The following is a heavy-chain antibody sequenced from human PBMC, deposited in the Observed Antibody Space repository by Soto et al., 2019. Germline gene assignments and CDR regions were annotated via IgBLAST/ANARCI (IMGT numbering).Heavy chain of an antibody. V-gene: IGHV3-23*01. Sequence: EVQLLESGGGLVQPGGSLRLSCAASGFTFSSYAMSWVRQAPGKGLEWVSAISGSGGSTYYAASVKGRFTISRDNSKNTLYLQMNSLRAEDTAVYYCAKTGYSSGWYFDYWGQGTLVTVSS. CDR3: AKTGYSSGWYFDY. CDR1: GFTFSSYA. J-gene: IGHJ4*02. D-gene: IGHD6-19*01. CDR2: ISGSGGST.